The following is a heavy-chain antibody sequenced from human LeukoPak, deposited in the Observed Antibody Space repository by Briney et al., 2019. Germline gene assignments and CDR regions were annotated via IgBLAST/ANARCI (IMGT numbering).Heavy chain of an antibody. Sequence: ASVKVSCKASGYTFTGYYMHWVRQAPGQGLEWMGWINPNSGGTNYAQKFQGRVTMTRDTSTSTVYMELSSLRSEDTAVYYCARDLQVLLYSGYDFGLYDSSGDAFDIWGQGTMVTVSS. CDR1: GYTFTGYY. CDR2: INPNSGGT. J-gene: IGHJ3*02. D-gene: IGHD5-12*01. CDR3: ARDLQVLLYSGYDFGLYDSSGDAFDI. V-gene: IGHV1-2*02.